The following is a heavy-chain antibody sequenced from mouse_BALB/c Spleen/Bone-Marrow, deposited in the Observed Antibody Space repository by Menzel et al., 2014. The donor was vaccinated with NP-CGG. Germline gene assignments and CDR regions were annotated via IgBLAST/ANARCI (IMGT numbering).Heavy chain of an antibody. CDR3: ARTAY. CDR1: GYTFTDYW. J-gene: IGHJ3*01. V-gene: IGHV1-69*02. CDR2: IDPSDSET. Sequence: VQLQQSGAELVKPGAPVKLSCKASGYTFTDYWMNWVKQRPGRGLEWIGRIDPSDSETHYNQKFEDKATLTVDKSSTTAYIQLSDLTSEDSAVYYCARTAYWGQGTLVTVSA.